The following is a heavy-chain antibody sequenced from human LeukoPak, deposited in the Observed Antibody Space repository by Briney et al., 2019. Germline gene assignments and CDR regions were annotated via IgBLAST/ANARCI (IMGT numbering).Heavy chain of an antibody. CDR2: IKQDGSEK. CDR1: GFTFSSYW. J-gene: IGHJ6*02. D-gene: IGHD3-16*01. CDR3: ARDGVTYYYYGMDV. Sequence: GGSLRLSCAASGFTFSSYWMSWVRQAPGKGLEWVANIKQDGSEKYYVDSVKGRFTISRDNAKNSLYLQMNSLRAEDTAVYYCARDGVTYYYYGMDVWGQGATVTVSS. V-gene: IGHV3-7*01.